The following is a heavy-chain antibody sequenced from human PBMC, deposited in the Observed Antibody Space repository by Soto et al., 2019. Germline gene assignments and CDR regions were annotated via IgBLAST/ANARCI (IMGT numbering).Heavy chain of an antibody. CDR2: INAGNGNT. J-gene: IGHJ4*02. D-gene: IGHD6-13*01. V-gene: IGHV1-3*01. CDR1: GYDFSSYA. Sequence: ASVKVSCKTSGYDFSSYAMHWVRQAPGQRLEWMGWINAGNGNTKYSQKFQGRVTITRDTSTSTAYMELRSLRSDDTAVYYCERDWAAAGPFDYWGQGTLVTVSS. CDR3: ERDWAAAGPFDY.